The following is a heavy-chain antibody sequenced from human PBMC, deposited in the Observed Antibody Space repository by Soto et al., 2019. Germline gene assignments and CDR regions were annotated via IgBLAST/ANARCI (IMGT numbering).Heavy chain of an antibody. Sequence: QAHLVQSGPEVTKPGASVKVSCKGSGYLFTSYGIAWVRQAPGQGLGRMGWISAHNGNTEYTQKFQGRVTVTRDKFTRTAYLELRSLRSDDTALYYCARGRYGDYWGQGALVTVSS. CDR1: GYLFTSYG. D-gene: IGHD4-17*01. CDR2: ISAHNGNT. V-gene: IGHV1-18*01. J-gene: IGHJ4*02. CDR3: ARGRYGDY.